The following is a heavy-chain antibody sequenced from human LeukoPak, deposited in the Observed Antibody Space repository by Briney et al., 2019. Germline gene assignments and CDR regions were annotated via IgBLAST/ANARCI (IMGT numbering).Heavy chain of an antibody. CDR3: ARKTSDWYAALDH. D-gene: IGHD6-19*01. Sequence: APVKVSCKXSGGTFSRNVISWVRQAPGQGLEWMGRIIPIFGTANYAQKFRGRVTITTDESTSTAYMELNSLRSEDTAIYYCARKTSDWYAALDHWGQGTLVTVSS. CDR1: GGTFSRNV. J-gene: IGHJ4*02. V-gene: IGHV1-69*05. CDR2: IIPIFGTA.